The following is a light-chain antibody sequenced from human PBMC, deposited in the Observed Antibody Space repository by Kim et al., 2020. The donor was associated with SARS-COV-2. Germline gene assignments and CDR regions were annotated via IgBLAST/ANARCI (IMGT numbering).Light chain of an antibody. Sequence: QSVLTQPPSASGTPGQRVTIPCSGSSSNIGSNTVNWYQQLPGTAPKLLIYSNNRRPSGVPDRFSGSKSGTSASLAISGLQSEDEAGYYCAAWDDSPNGPVFGGGTQLTVL. CDR1: SSNIGSNT. V-gene: IGLV1-44*01. CDR3: AAWDDSPNGPV. CDR2: SNN. J-gene: IGLJ2*01.